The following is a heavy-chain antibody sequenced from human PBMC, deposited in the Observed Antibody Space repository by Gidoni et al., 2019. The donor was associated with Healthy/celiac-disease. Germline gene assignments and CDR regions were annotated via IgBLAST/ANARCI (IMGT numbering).Heavy chain of an antibody. CDR3: ARDSNTATYFDY. J-gene: IGHJ4*02. Sequence: EVQLVASGGGLIQPGGSLRLSCAASGFTVRSNYMSWVRQATGKGLEWVSVSYCGGSTYSADSVKGRFTISRDNSKHPLYLQMNSLRPEDTAVYYCARDSNTATYFDYCGQGTLVTVSS. V-gene: IGHV3-53*01. D-gene: IGHD5-18*01. CDR1: GFTVRSNY. CDR2: SYCGGST.